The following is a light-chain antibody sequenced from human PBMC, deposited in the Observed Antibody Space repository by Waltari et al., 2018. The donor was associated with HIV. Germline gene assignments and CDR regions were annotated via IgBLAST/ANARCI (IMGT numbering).Light chain of an antibody. CDR3: QQYNSYPLT. V-gene: IGKV1-5*03. J-gene: IGKJ4*01. CDR1: QSISTW. CDR2: KAS. Sequence: IQMTQSPSTLSASVGDRFTITCRPSQSISTWLAWYQKKPGEAPELLIYKASTLESGVPSRFSGSGSGTEFTLNISSLQADDFATYYCQQYNSYPLTFGGGTKVEIK.